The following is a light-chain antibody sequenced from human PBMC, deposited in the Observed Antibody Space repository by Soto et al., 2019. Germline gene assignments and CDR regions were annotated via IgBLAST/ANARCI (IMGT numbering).Light chain of an antibody. J-gene: IGKJ4*01. CDR3: QQSYSTLT. V-gene: IGKV1-39*01. CDR2: AAS. CDR1: QSIRSY. Sequence: DIQMTQSPSSLSASVGDRVTITCRASQSIRSYLNWYQQKPGKAPKLLIYAASSLQSGVPSRFSGNGSGKDFTHTISSLQPEDFATYHCQQSYSTLTFGGGTKLEIK.